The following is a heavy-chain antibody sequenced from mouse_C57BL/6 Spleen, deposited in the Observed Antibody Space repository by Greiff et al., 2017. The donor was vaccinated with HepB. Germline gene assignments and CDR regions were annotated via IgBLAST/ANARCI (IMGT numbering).Heavy chain of an antibody. CDR1: GYTFTSYW. CDR2: IDPSDSYT. J-gene: IGHJ4*01. D-gene: IGHD3-2*02. CDR3: ARPGQATDYYAMDY. V-gene: IGHV1-69*01. Sequence: QVQLQQPGAELVMPGASVKLSCKASGYTFTSYWMHWVKQRPGQGLEWIGEIDPSDSYTNYNQKFKGKSTLTVDKSSSTAYMQLSSLTSEDSAVYYCARPGQATDYYAMDYWGQGTSVTVSA.